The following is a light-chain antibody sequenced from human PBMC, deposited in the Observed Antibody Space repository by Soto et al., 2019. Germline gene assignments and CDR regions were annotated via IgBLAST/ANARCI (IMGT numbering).Light chain of an antibody. CDR3: SSYTTSNTWV. V-gene: IGLV2-14*01. CDR1: SSDVGRYHY. CDR2: EVT. J-gene: IGLJ3*02. Sequence: QSVLTQPASVSGSPGQSITISCTGTSSDVGRYHYVSWYQHHPGKAPKLILYEVTNRPSGVSNRFSGSKSGNTASLTISGLQAEDEADYHCSSYTTSNTWVFGGGTKVTVL.